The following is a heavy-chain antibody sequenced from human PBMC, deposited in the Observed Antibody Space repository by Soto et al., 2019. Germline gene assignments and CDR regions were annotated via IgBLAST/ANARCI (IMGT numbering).Heavy chain of an antibody. V-gene: IGHV1-69*12. CDR3: ERDEMVVATGSRTWHYYYGMDV. CDR2: IIPIFSTA. CDR1: GGTFSTYA. J-gene: IGHJ6*02. D-gene: IGHD2-15*01. Sequence: QVQLVQSGAEVKKPGSSVKVSCKSSGGTFSTYAISWVRQAPGQGLEWMGGIIPIFSTANYAQKFQGRVTITADESTTTAYMELISLRSEDTDVYYCERDEMVVATGSRTWHYYYGMDVWGQGTTVTVSS.